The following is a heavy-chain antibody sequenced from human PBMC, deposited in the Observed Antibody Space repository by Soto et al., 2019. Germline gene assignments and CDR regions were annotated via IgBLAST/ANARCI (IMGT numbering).Heavy chain of an antibody. J-gene: IGHJ4*02. CDR1: GFTFSYYP. CDR3: AREGVHNYTEYYFDY. CDR2: ISGIKNYI. D-gene: IGHD3-10*01. V-gene: IGHV3-21*06. Sequence: GSLRLSCAASGFTFSYYPLHWVRRAPGKGLEWVSSISGIKNYIRYADSVKGRFTISRDNAKTSLYLQMNSLTAEDTAVYYCAREGVHNYTEYYFDYWGQGTLVTVSS.